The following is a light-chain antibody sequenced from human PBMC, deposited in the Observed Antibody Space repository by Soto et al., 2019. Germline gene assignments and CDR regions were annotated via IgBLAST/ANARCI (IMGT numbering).Light chain of an antibody. V-gene: IGKV1-5*03. CDR1: QSISNW. CDR3: QQYYSYSRT. Sequence: DIQMTQSPSTLSAFVGDRGTITCRASQSISNWLAWYQQKPGKAPKLLIYKASSLESGVPSRFSGSGSGSDFTLTISSLQPDDLATYYCQQYYSYSRTFGQGTKVEIK. J-gene: IGKJ1*01. CDR2: KAS.